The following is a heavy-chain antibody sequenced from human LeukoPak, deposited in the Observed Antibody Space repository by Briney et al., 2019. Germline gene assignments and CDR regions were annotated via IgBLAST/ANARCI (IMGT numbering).Heavy chain of an antibody. CDR1: GGSISSYY. J-gene: IGHJ2*01. Sequence: SETLSLTCTVSGGSISSYYWSWIRQPPGKGLEWIGYIYYSGSTNYNPSLKSRVTISVDTSKNQFSLKLSSVTAADTAVYYCARDGYNTYWYFDLWGRGTLVTVSS. V-gene: IGHV4-59*12. CDR3: ARDGYNTYWYFDL. CDR2: IYYSGST. D-gene: IGHD5-24*01.